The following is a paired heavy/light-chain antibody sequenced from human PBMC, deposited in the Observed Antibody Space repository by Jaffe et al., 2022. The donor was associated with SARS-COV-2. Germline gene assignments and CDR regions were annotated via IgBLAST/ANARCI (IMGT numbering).Heavy chain of an antibody. CDR2: ISYDGSNK. CDR3: ARQTGNFILDY. V-gene: IGHV3-30*04. CDR1: GFAFNSDA. J-gene: IGHJ4*02. Sequence: QVQLVESGGGVVQPGRSLRLSCAASGFAFNSDAMHWVRQAPGKGLEWVAFISYDGSNKYYADSVKGRFTVSRDDSKNTLYLQMNSLRPEDTAMYYCARQTGNFILDYWGQGTLVTVSS. D-gene: IGHD3-9*01.
Light chain of an antibody. Sequence: AVQMTQSPSSLSASVGDRVTITCRASQYIRNDLGWYQQKPGKAPKVLIFAASSLQSGVPSRFSGSGSGTDFTLTISTLQPEDLATYYCLQDYSYPWTFGQGTRVEIK. CDR2: AAS. CDR3: LQDYSYPWT. J-gene: IGKJ1*01. V-gene: IGKV1-6*01. CDR1: QYIRND.